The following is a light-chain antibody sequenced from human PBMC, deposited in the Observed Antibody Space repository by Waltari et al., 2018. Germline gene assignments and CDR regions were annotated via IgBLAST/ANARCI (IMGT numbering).Light chain of an antibody. CDR3: HQRSLWPWT. CDR2: EAS. CDR1: QTVSTY. V-gene: IGKV3-11*01. J-gene: IGKJ1*01. Sequence: EIVVTQSPATLSVSPGERATLSCRASQTVSTYLAWFQQKPGQAPSLLIYEASNRAPGIPARFSGSGSGTDFSLTISSLEPEDFAVYYCHQRSLWPWTFGQGTKVAIK.